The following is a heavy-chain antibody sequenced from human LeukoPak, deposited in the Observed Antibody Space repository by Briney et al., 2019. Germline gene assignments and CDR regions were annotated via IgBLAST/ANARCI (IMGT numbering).Heavy chain of an antibody. J-gene: IGHJ4*02. Sequence: PSQTLSLTCTVSGYSISSGYYWGWIRQPPGKGLEWIGSIYHSGSTYYNPPLKSRVTISVDTSKNQFSLKLSSVTAADTAVYYCARASIMITFGGVIVPPLFDYWGQGTLVTVSS. CDR2: IYHSGST. D-gene: IGHD3-16*02. CDR3: ARASIMITFGGVIVPPLFDY. CDR1: GYSISSGYY. V-gene: IGHV4-38-2*02.